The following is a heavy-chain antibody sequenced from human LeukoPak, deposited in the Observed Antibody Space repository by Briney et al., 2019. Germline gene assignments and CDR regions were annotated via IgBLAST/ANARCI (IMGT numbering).Heavy chain of an antibody. CDR1: GLMFGLYA. CDR2: VSSDGRNK. V-gene: IGHV3-30*04. J-gene: IGHJ4*02. CDR3: VREGYSGRYYLPFDD. D-gene: IGHD1-26*01. Sequence: GGSLRLSCAASGLMFGLYAMHGVRDAPGKGLEWVARVSSDGRNKYYADSVTGRFTISRDRFNNTLFLQLNSLTTEDTAVYYCVREGYSGRYYLPFDDWGQGTLVTVSS.